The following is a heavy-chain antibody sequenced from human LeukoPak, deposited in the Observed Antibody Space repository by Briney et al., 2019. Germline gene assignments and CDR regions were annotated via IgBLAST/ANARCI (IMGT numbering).Heavy chain of an antibody. V-gene: IGHV5-51*07. CDR2: IYPGDSDT. CDR1: GYSFTSYW. CDR3: ARQSRVGATTDWFDP. D-gene: IGHD1-26*01. Sequence: GESLKISCKGSGYSFTSYWIGWVHQMPGKGLEWMGIIYPGDSDTRYSPSFQGQVTISADKSISTAYLQWSSLKASDTAMYYCARQSRVGATTDWFDPWGQGTLVTVSS. J-gene: IGHJ5*02.